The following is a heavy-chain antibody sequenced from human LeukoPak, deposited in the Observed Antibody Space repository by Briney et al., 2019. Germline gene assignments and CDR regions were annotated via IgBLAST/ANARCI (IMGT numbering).Heavy chain of an antibody. CDR2: IRGSGGIT. CDR1: GFTFSNYA. V-gene: IGHV3-23*01. CDR3: ATPRGGSGWYFDY. J-gene: IGHJ4*02. D-gene: IGHD6-19*01. Sequence: QPGGSLRLSCAASGFTFSNYAMSWVRQAPGKGLEWVSAIRGSGGITYYADSVKGRFTISRDNSKNTLYLQMNSLRAEDTAVYYCATPRGGSGWYFDYWGQGTLVTVSS.